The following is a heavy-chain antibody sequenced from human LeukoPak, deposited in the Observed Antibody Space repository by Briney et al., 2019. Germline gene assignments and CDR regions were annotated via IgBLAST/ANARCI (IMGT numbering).Heavy chain of an antibody. CDR2: IYYSGST. CDR1: GGSISSYY. CDR3: ARVRAHYFDY. Sequence: SETLSLTCTVSGGSISSYYWGWIRQPPGKGLEWIGSIYYSGSTYYNPSLKSRVTISVDTSKNQFSLKLSSVTAADTAVYYCARVRAHYFDYWGQGTLVTVSS. J-gene: IGHJ4*02. V-gene: IGHV4-39*07.